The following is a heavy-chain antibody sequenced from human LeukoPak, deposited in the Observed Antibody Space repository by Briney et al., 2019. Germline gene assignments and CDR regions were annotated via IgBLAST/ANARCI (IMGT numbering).Heavy chain of an antibody. CDR3: EKGCGGDYDWIQH. CDR2: ISWNSGSI. D-gene: IGHD2-21*02. J-gene: IGHJ1*01. CDR1: GFTFDDYP. Sequence: GRSLRLSCAASGFTFDDYPMHWVRQAPGKGLEWVSGISWNSGSIGYADSVKGRFTISRDNAKNSLYLQMNRLRAEDTALYYCEKGCGGDYDWIQHSGDGALVTASS. V-gene: IGHV3-9*01.